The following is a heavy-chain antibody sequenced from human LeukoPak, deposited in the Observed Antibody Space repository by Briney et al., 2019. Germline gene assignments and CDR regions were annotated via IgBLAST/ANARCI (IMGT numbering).Heavy chain of an antibody. V-gene: IGHV3-48*02. CDR2: ISSSGTSSSSTI. J-gene: IGHJ4*02. CDR3: AREGSLDY. Sequence: GGSLRLSCAASGFTFSSYSMNWVRQAPGKGLEWVSYISSSGTSSSSTIYYADSVKGRFTISRDNAKNSLHLQMNSLRDEDTAVYYCAREGSLDYWGQGTLVTVSS. CDR1: GFTFSSYS. D-gene: IGHD1-26*01.